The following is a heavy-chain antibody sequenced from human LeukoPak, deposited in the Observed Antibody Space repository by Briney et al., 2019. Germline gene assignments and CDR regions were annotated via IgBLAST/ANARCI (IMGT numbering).Heavy chain of an antibody. J-gene: IGHJ4*02. D-gene: IGHD3-22*01. CDR1: GGSISSYY. V-gene: IGHV4-59*01. CDR2: IYYSGST. CDR3: ARVGYHYYDSTGYSNFDY. Sequence: SETLSLTCTVSGGSISSYYWSWIRQPPGKGLEWIGYIYYSGSTIYNPSLKSRVTISVDTSKNQFSLRLSSVTAADTAVYYCARVGYHYYDSTGYSNFDYWGQGTLVTVSS.